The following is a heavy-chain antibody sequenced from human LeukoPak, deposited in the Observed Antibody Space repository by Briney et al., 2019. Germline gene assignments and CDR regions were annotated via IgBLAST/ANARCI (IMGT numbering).Heavy chain of an antibody. CDR1: GGSIRSGSNY. V-gene: IGHV4-61*02. D-gene: IGHD1-26*01. J-gene: IGHJ6*03. Sequence: PSETLSLTCTVSGGSIRSGSNYWGWIRQPAGKGLEWIGRVYPSGSTTYNPSLKSRVTISVDTSKNQFSLKLSSVTAADTAVYYCAREPYSGSYFFPYYMDVWGKGTTVTISS. CDR2: VYPSGST. CDR3: AREPYSGSYFFPYYMDV.